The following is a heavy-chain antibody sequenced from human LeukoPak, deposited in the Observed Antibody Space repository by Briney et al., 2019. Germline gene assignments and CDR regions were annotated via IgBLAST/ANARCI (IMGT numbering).Heavy chain of an antibody. D-gene: IGHD3-22*01. V-gene: IGHV1-46*01. CDR2: INPSGGNT. Sequence: GGSVTVSCPASGFTFTSYYMHWVRQAPGQGLEWVGIINPSGGNTNYAQKFQGRVTMTRDTSTSTAYMELNSLRSEDTAVYYCARDGTYDSSDVLNSCYAFDIWGQGTMVTVSS. CDR3: ARDGTYDSSDVLNSCYAFDI. CDR1: GFTFTSYY. J-gene: IGHJ3*02.